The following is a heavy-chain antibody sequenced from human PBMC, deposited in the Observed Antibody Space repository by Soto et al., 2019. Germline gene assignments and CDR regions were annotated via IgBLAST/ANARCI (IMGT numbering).Heavy chain of an antibody. J-gene: IGHJ6*02. CDR3: ARDRGYSGYDSPRYYYGMDV. CDR2: IWYDGSNK. D-gene: IGHD5-12*01. CDR1: GFTFSSYG. V-gene: IGHV3-33*01. Sequence: QVQLVESGGGVVQPGRSLRLSCAASGFTFSSYGMHWVRQAAGKGLEWVAVIWYDGSNKWYADSVKGRFTISRDNSKNTLHLQMNSLRAEDTAVYSCARDRGYSGYDSPRYYYGMDVWGQGTTVTVSS.